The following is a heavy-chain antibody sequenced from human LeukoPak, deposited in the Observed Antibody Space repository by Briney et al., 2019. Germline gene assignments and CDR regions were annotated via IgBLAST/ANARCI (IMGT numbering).Heavy chain of an antibody. CDR3: ARGYSYGYERFDY. D-gene: IGHD5-18*01. V-gene: IGHV3-7*04. Sequence: GGSLRLSCAASRFTFNSYWMSWVRQAPGKGLEWVANIKQDGSEKYYVDSVKGRFTISRDNAKNSLYLQMNSLRAEDMAVYYCARGYSYGYERFDYWGQGTLVTVSS. CDR2: IKQDGSEK. CDR1: RFTFNSYW. J-gene: IGHJ4*02.